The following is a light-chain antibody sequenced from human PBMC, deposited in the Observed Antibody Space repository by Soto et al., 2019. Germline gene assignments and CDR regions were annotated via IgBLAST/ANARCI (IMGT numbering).Light chain of an antibody. V-gene: IGKV1-5*01. CDR3: QQYYRYSYT. J-gene: IGKJ2*01. CDR2: HAS. CDR1: QSISTW. Sequence: DIQMTQSPSTLSASVGDRVTITCRASQSISTWLAWYQQKPGKAPNLLIYHASDLQSGVPSRFSGSGSGTEFTLTISSLQPDDSATYYCQQYYRYSYTFGQGTK.